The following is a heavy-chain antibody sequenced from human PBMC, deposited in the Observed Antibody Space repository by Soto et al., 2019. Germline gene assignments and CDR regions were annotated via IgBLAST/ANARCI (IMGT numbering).Heavy chain of an antibody. D-gene: IGHD7-27*01. J-gene: IGHJ4*02. Sequence: SLRLSCAVSGFTLSSYDMNWVRQAPGKGLEWVSSITKSSSYIYYADSVKGRFTISRDNAKNSLYLQMNSLRAEDTAVYYCVRGPTGAYSTYYFTYWGQGTLVTVSS. CDR2: ITKSSSYI. V-gene: IGHV3-21*01. CDR1: GFTLSSYD. CDR3: VRGPTGAYSTYYFTY.